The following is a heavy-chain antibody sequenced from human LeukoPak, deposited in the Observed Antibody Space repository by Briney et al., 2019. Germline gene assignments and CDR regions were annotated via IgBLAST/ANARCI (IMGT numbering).Heavy chain of an antibody. CDR1: GYTFTGYY. J-gene: IGHJ4*02. CDR2: INPNSGGT. CDR3: ARALAAAGTNLGY. Sequence: ASVKASCKASGYTFTGYYMHWVRQAPGQGLEWMGWINPNSGGTNYAQKFQGRVTMTRDTSISTAYMELSRLRSDDTAVYYCARALAAAGTNLGYWGQGTLVTVSS. D-gene: IGHD6-13*01. V-gene: IGHV1-2*02.